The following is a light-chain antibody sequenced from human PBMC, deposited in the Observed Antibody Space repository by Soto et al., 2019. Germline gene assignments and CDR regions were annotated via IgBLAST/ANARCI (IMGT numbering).Light chain of an antibody. CDR1: SSDVGGYDY. V-gene: IGLV2-14*01. CDR2: EVN. Sequence: QSLLTHPASLSGSPGQSITISCTGSSSDVGGYDYVSWYQQYPGKGPKLIIYEVNNRPLGVSSRCSGSKSGNTASLTIAGLQADEEADYFCGSYSNTKSRVFGGGTK. J-gene: IGLJ3*02. CDR3: GSYSNTKSRV.